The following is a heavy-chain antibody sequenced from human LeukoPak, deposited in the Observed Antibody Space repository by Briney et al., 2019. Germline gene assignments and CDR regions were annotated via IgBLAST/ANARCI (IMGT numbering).Heavy chain of an antibody. V-gene: IGHV4-4*07. D-gene: IGHD1-7*01. J-gene: IGHJ3*02. CDR1: GGSISSYY. CDR2: IYTSGST. Sequence: SETLSLACTVSGGSISSYYWSWIRQPAGEGLEWIGRIYTSGSTNYNPSLKSRITMSVDTSKNQFSLKLSSVTAADTAVYYCARDFWDYALPYAFDIWGQGTMVTVSS. CDR3: ARDFWDYALPYAFDI.